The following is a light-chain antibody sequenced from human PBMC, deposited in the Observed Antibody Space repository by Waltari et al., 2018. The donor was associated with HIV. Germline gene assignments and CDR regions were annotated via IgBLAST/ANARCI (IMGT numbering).Light chain of an antibody. Sequence: QSVLTPPPSVSAAPGQKVTISSPGSRSTIGHNYVSWYQQLPGTAPKLLIYDNNKRPSGIPDRFSGSKSGTSATLGITGLQTGDEADYYCGTWDSSLSAVVFGGGTKLTVL. CDR3: GTWDSSLSAVV. CDR1: RSTIGHNY. V-gene: IGLV1-51*01. CDR2: DNN. J-gene: IGLJ2*01.